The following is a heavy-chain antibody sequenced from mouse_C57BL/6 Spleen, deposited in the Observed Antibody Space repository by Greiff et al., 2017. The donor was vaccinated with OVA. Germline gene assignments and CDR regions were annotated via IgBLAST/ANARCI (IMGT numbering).Heavy chain of an antibody. CDR1: GYTFTSYG. CDR2: IYPRSGNT. Sequence: QVQLKESGAELARPGASVKLSCKASGYTFTSYGISWVKQRTGQGLEWIGEIYPRSGNTYYNEKFKGKATLTADKSSSTAYMELRSLTSEDSAVYFCARGGDYDEGAWFAYWGQGTLVTVSA. D-gene: IGHD2-4*01. J-gene: IGHJ3*01. CDR3: ARGGDYDEGAWFAY. V-gene: IGHV1-81*01.